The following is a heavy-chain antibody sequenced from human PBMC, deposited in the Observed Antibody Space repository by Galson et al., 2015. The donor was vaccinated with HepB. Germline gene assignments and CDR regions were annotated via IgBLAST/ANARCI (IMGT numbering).Heavy chain of an antibody. CDR3: ARGLGATRDAFNI. D-gene: IGHD1-26*01. Sequence: SLRLSCAASGFTFSSYAMHWVRQAPGKGLEWVAVISYDGSNKYYADTVKGRFTISRDNSKNTLYLQLSSLRVEDTAVYYCARGLGATRDAFNIWGQGTMVTVSS. J-gene: IGHJ3*02. CDR1: GFTFSSYA. V-gene: IGHV3-30-3*01. CDR2: ISYDGSNK.